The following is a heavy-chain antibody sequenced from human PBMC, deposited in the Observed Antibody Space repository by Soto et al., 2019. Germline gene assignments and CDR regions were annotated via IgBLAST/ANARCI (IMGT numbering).Heavy chain of an antibody. CDR3: DREQGFGDYVYDY. D-gene: IGHD4-17*01. CDR1: GGTFSSYA. J-gene: IGHJ4*02. V-gene: IGHV1-69*13. CDR2: IIPIFGTA. Sequence: ASVKVSCKASGGTFSSYAISWVRQAPGQGLEWMGGIIPIFGTANYAQKFQGRVTLTADESTSTAYMELSRLRSEDMAVYHCDREQGFGDYVYDYWGQGTLVTDSS.